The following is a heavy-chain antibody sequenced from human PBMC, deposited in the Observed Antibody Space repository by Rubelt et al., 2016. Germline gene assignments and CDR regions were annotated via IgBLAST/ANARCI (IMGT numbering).Heavy chain of an antibody. CDR2: GST. V-gene: IGHV4-59*09. Sequence: GSTSSNPSVKSRLTISLDTSKNQFSLNLSSVTAADTAIYYCARGRPGSTWSYFDRWGQGTLVTVSS. CDR3: ARGRPGSTWSYFDR. J-gene: IGHJ4*02. D-gene: IGHD6-13*01.